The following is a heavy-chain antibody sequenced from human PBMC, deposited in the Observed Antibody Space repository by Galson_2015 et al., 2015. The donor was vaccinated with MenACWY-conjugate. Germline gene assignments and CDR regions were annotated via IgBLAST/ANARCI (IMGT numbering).Heavy chain of an antibody. CDR3: ARGGRRDNSGYTYAFAY. V-gene: IGHV3-72*01. Sequence: SLRLSCAASGFTFSDYYMDWVRQAPGKGLEWVGRIRKKLYSYTTEYAASLKGRLTISRDDSKNSSHLQLNALKTEDTAVYFCARGGRRDNSGYTYAFAYWGQGTLVTVSS. D-gene: IGHD5-18*01. J-gene: IGHJ4*02. CDR2: IRKKLYSYTT. CDR1: GFTFSDYY.